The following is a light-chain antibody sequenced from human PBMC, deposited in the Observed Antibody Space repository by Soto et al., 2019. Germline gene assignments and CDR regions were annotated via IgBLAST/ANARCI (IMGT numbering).Light chain of an antibody. Sequence: GRRSTLYYRASQSVSSYLAWYQQKPGQAPRLLIYDASNRATGIPARFSGSGSGTGFTRPTSSLGPLDFAVDPFHRRTNCPGTLCQGTKVDIK. CDR2: DAS. CDR1: QSVSSY. J-gene: IGKJ1*01. V-gene: IGKV3-11*01. CDR3: HRRTNCPGT.